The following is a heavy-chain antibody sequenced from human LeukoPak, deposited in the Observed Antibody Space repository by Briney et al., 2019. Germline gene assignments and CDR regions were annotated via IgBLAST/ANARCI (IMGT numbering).Heavy chain of an antibody. CDR3: ARGQYQPRFDP. D-gene: IGHD2-2*01. Sequence: PSETLSPTCAVYGGSFSGYYWSWIRQSPGKGREWIGEINHSGSTSYNPSRTSRVTISVDTSKNQFSLKLTAVTAADTAVYYSARGQYQPRFDPWGQGTLVTVSS. J-gene: IGHJ5*02. V-gene: IGHV4-34*01. CDR1: GGSFSGYY. CDR2: INHSGST.